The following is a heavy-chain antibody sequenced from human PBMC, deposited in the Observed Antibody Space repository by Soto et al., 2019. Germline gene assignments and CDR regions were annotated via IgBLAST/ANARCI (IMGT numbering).Heavy chain of an antibody. D-gene: IGHD4-4*01. J-gene: IGHJ6*02. CDR3: ARDKDRLQLGGNYHYIMDV. Sequence: QVQLEQSGAEVKKPGSSVKVSWKASGGSFSNSGISWVREAPGQGVEWMGGIMPIFRTPDYAQKFQGRVTITADESTTTAYMELSGLRSEDTAVYYSARDKDRLQLGGNYHYIMDVWGQGTTVTVSS. V-gene: IGHV1-69*12. CDR2: IMPIFRTP. CDR1: GGSFSNSG.